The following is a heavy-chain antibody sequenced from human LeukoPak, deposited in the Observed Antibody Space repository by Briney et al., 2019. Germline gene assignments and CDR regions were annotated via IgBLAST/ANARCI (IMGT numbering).Heavy chain of an antibody. D-gene: IGHD5-12*01. CDR1: GFTFGSYG. CDR2: ITPNADRA. J-gene: IGHJ4*02. V-gene: IGHV3-23*01. CDR3: ASGSGYDYG. Sequence: GGSLRLSCAASGFTFGSYGISCVRQAPGRGLEWVSFITPNADRASYADSVEGPFTISRDNAKNSLYLQMNSLRAEDTAVYYCASGSGYDYGWGQGTLVTVSS.